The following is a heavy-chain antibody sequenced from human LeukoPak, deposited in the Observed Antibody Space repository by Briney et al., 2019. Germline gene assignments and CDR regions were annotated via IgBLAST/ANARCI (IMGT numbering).Heavy chain of an antibody. D-gene: IGHD1-1*01. CDR3: ARYIIATAYYFDY. V-gene: IGHV4-59*01. CDR2: IYYSVSA. CDR1: GGSISSYY. Sequence: SETLSLTCTVSGGSISSYYWNWIRQPPGKGLEWIGYIYYSVSANYNPSLKSRVTISVDTSKNQFSLRLNSVTPADTAVYYCARYIIATAYYFDYWGQGTLVTVSS. J-gene: IGHJ4*02.